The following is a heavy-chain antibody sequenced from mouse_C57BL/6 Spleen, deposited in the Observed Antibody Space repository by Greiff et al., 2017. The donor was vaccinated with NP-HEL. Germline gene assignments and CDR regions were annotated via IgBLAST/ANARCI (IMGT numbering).Heavy chain of an antibody. CDR1: GYTFTDYY. CDR2: INPYNGGT. V-gene: IGHV1-19*01. J-gene: IGHJ3*01. CDR3: AKAAFKEEFAY. Sequence: EVQLQQSGPVLVKPGASVKMSCKASGYTFTDYYMNWVKQSHGKSLEWIRVINPYNGGTSYNQKFKGKATLTVDKSSSTAYMELNSLTSEDSAVYYCAKAAFKEEFAYWGQGTLVTVSA.